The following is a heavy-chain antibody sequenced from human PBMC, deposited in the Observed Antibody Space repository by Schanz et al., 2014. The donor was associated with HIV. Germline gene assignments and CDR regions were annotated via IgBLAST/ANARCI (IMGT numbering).Heavy chain of an antibody. D-gene: IGHD3-22*01. CDR2: THYRGST. CDR1: GDSISSSY. V-gene: IGHV4-59*08. CDR3: ATTPADYYDTSGYYDY. J-gene: IGHJ4*01. Sequence: QVQLRESGPGLVKPSETLSLTCTVSGDSISSSYWIWIRQPPGKGLEWIGYTHYRGSTNYNPSLKSRGSTSVDTSKNQFSLNLGSVTAVDTAIYYCATTPADYYDTSGYYDYWGPGILVSVSS.